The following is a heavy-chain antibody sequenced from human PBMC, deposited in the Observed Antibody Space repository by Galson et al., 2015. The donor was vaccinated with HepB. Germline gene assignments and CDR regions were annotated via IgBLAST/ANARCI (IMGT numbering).Heavy chain of an antibody. J-gene: IGHJ4*02. CDR1: GFSLTTSGMC. Sequence: PALVKPTQTLTLTCTFSGFSLTTSGMCVSWIRQSPGKALEWLALIDWEDDKYYSTSLKTRLTISRDTSKNQVVLTMTHMDPADTAMYYCARSREIGGGSRGYFHSWGQGTLVTVSS. CDR2: IDWEDDK. CDR3: ARSREIGGGSRGYFHS. D-gene: IGHD2-15*01. V-gene: IGHV2-70*01.